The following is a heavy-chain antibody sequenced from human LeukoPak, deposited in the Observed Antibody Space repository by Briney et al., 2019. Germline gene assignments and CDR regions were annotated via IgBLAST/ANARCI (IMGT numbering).Heavy chain of an antibody. CDR3: ASRNWELYFDY. CDR2: ISSSSSTI. D-gene: IGHD1-26*01. CDR1: GFTFSSYS. J-gene: IGHJ4*02. V-gene: IGHV3-48*04. Sequence: GGSLRLSCAASGFTFSSYSMNWVRQAPGKGLEWVSYISSSSSTIYYADSVKGRFTISRDNAKNSLYLQMNSLRAEDTAVYYCASRNWELYFDYWGQGTLVTVSS.